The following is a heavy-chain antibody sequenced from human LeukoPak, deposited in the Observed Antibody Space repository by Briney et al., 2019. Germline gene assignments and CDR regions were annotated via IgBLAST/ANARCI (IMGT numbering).Heavy chain of an antibody. CDR2: IYHSGST. V-gene: IGHV4-30-2*01. D-gene: IGHD2-15*01. CDR1: GGSISSGGYS. Sequence: SETLSLTCAVSGGSISSGGYSWSWIQQPPGKGLEWIGYIYHSGSTYYNPSLKSRVTISVDRSKNQFSLKLSSVTAADTAVYYCARAVVVVAATEPWFDPWGQGTLVTVSS. J-gene: IGHJ5*02. CDR3: ARAVVVVAATEPWFDP.